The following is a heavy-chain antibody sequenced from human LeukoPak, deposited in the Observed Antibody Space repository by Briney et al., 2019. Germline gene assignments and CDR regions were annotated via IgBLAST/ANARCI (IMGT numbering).Heavy chain of an antibody. CDR2: IKSKTDGGTT. J-gene: IGHJ4*02. V-gene: IGHV3-15*01. D-gene: IGHD3-22*01. CDR3: TTFEPYDSSGYYPIDY. CDR1: GFTFSSYW. Sequence: GGSLRLSCAASGFTFSSYWMSWVRQAPGKGLGWVGRIKSKTDGGTTDYAAPVKGRFTISRDDSKNTLYLQMNSLKTEDTAVYYCTTFEPYDSSGYYPIDYWGQGTLVTVSS.